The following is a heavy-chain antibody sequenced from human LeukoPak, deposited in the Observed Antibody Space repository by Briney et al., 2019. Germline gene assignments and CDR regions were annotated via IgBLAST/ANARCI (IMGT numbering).Heavy chain of an antibody. CDR1: GYTFTSYW. D-gene: IGHD2-21*01. CDR3: ARHEICGGECSYFDS. J-gene: IGHJ4*02. V-gene: IGHV5-51*01. CDR2: IYPGGSDT. Sequence: GESLKISCKGSGYTFTSYWVGWVRQMPGKGLEWMGIIYPGGSDTRYSPSFQGQVTISADKSISTAYLQWSSLKALDTAMYYCARHEICGGECSYFDSWGQGTLVTVSS.